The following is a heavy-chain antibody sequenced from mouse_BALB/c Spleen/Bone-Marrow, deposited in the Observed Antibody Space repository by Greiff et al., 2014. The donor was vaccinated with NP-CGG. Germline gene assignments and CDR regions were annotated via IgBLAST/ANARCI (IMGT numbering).Heavy chain of an antibody. V-gene: IGHV14-3*02. CDR3: TRPSIYYGSSYWYFDV. D-gene: IGHD1-1*01. Sequence: EVQLQQSGSELVKPGASVKLSCAASGFNIKDTYMHWVKQRPEQGLEWIGRIDPANGDTKYDPKFQGKATITADTSSNTAYLQLSSLTSEDTAVYYCTRPSIYYGSSYWYFDVWGAGTTVTVSS. CDR1: GFNIKDTY. CDR2: IDPANGDT. J-gene: IGHJ1*01.